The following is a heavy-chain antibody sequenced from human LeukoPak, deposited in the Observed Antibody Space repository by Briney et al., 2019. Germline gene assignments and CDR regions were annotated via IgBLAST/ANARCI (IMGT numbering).Heavy chain of an antibody. CDR2: ISGSGGST. Sequence: GRSLRLSCAASGFTFSSYAMSWVRQAPGKGLEWVSAISGSGGSTYYADSVKGRFTVSRDNSKNTLYLQMNSLRAEDTAVYYCATHITIFGVVPRGDAFDIWGQGTMVTVSS. CDR1: GFTFSSYA. J-gene: IGHJ3*02. CDR3: ATHITIFGVVPRGDAFDI. D-gene: IGHD3-3*01. V-gene: IGHV3-23*01.